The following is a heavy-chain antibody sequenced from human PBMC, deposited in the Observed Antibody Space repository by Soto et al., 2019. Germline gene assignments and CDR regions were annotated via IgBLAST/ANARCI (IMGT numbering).Heavy chain of an antibody. CDR1: GGSISDYY. CDR2: IYHTT. J-gene: IGHJ4*02. CDR3: ARTSPVAGGFDY. V-gene: IGHV4-59*01. D-gene: IGHD6-19*01. Sequence: QVQLQESGPGLVKPSETLSLICTVSGGSISDYYWSWIRQPPGKGLEWIGYIYHTTCYNTSPKSRVTISGNTSMNEFSLKVTSVTAADTAVYYCARTSPVAGGFDYWGQGTLVTVAS.